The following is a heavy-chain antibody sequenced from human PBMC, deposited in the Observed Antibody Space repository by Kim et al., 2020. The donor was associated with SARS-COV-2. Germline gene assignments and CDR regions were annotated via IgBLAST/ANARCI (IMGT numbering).Heavy chain of an antibody. J-gene: IGHJ4*02. CDR3: ARRVSGSYYWYLDY. CDR1: GYTFTSYA. CDR2: INAGNGNT. D-gene: IGHD3-10*01. Sequence: ASVKVSCKASGYTFTSYAMHWVRQAPGQRLEWMGWINAGNGNTKYSQKFQGRVTITRDTSASTAYMELSSLRSEDTAVYYCARRVSGSYYWYLDYWGQGTLVTVSS. V-gene: IGHV1-3*01.